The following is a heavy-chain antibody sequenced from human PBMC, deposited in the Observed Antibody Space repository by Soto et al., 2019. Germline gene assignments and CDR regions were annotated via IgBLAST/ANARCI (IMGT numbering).Heavy chain of an antibody. D-gene: IGHD3-9*01. CDR3: ARDRHILTPVGWSSPKIYYYYGMDV. CDR1: GGTFSSYA. CDR2: IIPIFGTA. V-gene: IGHV1-69*12. J-gene: IGHJ6*02. Sequence: QVQLVQSGAEVKKPGSSVKVSCKASGGTFSSYAISWVRQAPGQGLEWMGGIIPIFGTANYAQKFQGRVTITADESTSTAYMELSSLRAEDTAVYYCARDRHILTPVGWSSPKIYYYYGMDVWGQGTTVTVSS.